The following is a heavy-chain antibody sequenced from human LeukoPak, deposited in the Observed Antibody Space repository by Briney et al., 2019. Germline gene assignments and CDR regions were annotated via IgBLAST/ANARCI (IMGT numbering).Heavy chain of an antibody. CDR1: GGSISSSSHY. CDR2: IYYSGDT. J-gene: IGHJ3*02. D-gene: IGHD3-3*02. V-gene: IGHV4-39*01. Sequence: PSETLSLTCTDSGGSISSSSHYWGRIRQPPGKGVEWIGSIYYSGDTYHNPSLKSRVTTSVDTSKSQFSLRLSSVTAADTAVYYCARSLQSWRHFNAFDIWGQGTMVTVSS. CDR3: ARSLQSWRHFNAFDI.